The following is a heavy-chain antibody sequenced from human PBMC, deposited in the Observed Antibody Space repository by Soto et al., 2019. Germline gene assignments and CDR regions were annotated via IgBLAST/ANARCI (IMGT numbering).Heavy chain of an antibody. J-gene: IGHJ3*02. CDR2: IYWDNDK. D-gene: IGHD3-16*01. Sequence: QITLKESGPTLVKPTQTLTLTCTFSGFSLNTTAVGVGWIRQPPGKALEWLALIYWDNDKRYNPSLKTRLTITKETSKNQVVLKMTNMDPVDTATYFCAHREGDDYVWGRYKYALDIWGRGTMVTVSS. CDR3: AHREGDDYVWGRYKYALDI. V-gene: IGHV2-5*02. CDR1: GFSLNTTAVG.